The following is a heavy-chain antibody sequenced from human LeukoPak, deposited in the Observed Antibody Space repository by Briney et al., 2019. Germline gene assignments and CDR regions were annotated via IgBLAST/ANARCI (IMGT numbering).Heavy chain of an antibody. V-gene: IGHV3-21*01. CDR3: AREAWDAYYYYMDV. CDR2: ISSSSSYI. J-gene: IGHJ6*03. Sequence: GGSLRLSCAASGFTSSSYSMNWVRQAPGKGLEWVSSISSSSSYIYYADSVKGRFTISRDNAKNSLYLQMNSLRAEDTAVYYCAREAWDAYYYYMDVWGKGTTVTVSS. CDR1: GFTSSSYS. D-gene: IGHD1-26*01.